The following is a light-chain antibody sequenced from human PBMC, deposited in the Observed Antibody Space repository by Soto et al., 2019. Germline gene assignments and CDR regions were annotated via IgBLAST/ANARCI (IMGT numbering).Light chain of an antibody. CDR2: DAS. J-gene: IGKJ4*01. V-gene: IGKV3-15*01. Sequence: EIVMTQSQATLSVSPGERATLSCRASQSVSSNLAWYHQKPGQAPRLIIYDASTRATGIPARLSGSGSGTDFTLTISSLQSEDFAVYYCQQYNDGLTFGGGTKVEIK. CDR1: QSVSSN. CDR3: QQYNDGLT.